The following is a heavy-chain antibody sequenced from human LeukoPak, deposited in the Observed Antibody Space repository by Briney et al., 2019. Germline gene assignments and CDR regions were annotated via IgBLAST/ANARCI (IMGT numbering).Heavy chain of an antibody. D-gene: IGHD5-18*01. J-gene: IGHJ4*02. CDR2: IWYDGSNK. CDR3: ARGGGYSYGLFDY. CDR1: GFTFSSYG. Sequence: VRSLRLSCAASGFTFSSYGMHWVRQAPGKGLEWVAVIWYDGSNKYYADSVKGRFTISRDNSKNTLYLQMNSLRAEDTAVYYCARGGGYSYGLFDYWGQGTLVTVSS. V-gene: IGHV3-33*01.